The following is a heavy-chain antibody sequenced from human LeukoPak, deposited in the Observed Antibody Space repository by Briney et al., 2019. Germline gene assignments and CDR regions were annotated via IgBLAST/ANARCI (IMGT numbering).Heavy chain of an antibody. J-gene: IGHJ4*02. CDR1: GGSFSGYY. CDR3: AIGKSSGWPDY. CDR2: IYTCGST. V-gene: IGHV4-59*10. D-gene: IGHD6-19*01. Sequence: SETLSLTCAVYGGSFSGYYWSWIRQPAGKGLEWIGRIYTCGSTNYNPSLKSRVTMSVDTSKNQFSLKLSSVTAADTAVYYCAIGKSSGWPDYWGQGTLVTVSS.